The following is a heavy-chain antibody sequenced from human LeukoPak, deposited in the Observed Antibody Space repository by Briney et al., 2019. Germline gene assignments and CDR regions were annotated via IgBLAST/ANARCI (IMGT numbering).Heavy chain of an antibody. CDR2: VYYSGSA. Sequence: KPSETLSLTCTVSGDSVTTYYRSWIRQPPGKGLEWLGYVYYSGSATYNPSLKSRVTISVDTSKNQFSLRLSSVTAADTAVYYCVRDGSNWSNDYYHGVDVWGQGTTVTVSS. V-gene: IGHV4-59*02. D-gene: IGHD4-11*01. CDR3: VRDGSNWSNDYYHGVDV. J-gene: IGHJ6*02. CDR1: GDSVTTYY.